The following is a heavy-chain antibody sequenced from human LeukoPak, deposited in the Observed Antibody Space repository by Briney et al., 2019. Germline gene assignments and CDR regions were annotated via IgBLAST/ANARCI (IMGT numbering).Heavy chain of an antibody. V-gene: IGHV3-30-3*01. J-gene: IGHJ4*02. CDR3: ARETYYCDR. CDR2: ISYDGSKT. D-gene: IGHD3-22*01. Sequence: GGSLRLSCAASGFTFSTYPMHWVRQAPGEGLEWVAVISYDGSKTYYTDSVKGRFTISRDNSKNTLYLQMNSLRAEDTAVFYCARETYYCDRWGQGTLVTVSS. CDR1: GFTFSTYP.